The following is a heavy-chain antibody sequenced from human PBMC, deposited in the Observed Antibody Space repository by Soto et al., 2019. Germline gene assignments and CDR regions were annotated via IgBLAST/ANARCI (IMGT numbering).Heavy chain of an antibody. J-gene: IGHJ3*02. CDR2: IYWDDDK. CDR1: GFSLSTSGVG. CDR3: AHICSGGSCYSSYDAFDI. Sequence: QITLKESGPTLVNPTQTLTLTCTFSGFSLSTSGVGVGWIRQSPGKALEWLALIYWDDDKRYSPSLKSRLTITKDTSKNQVVLTMTNMDPVDTATYYCAHICSGGSCYSSYDAFDIWGQGTMVTVSS. V-gene: IGHV2-5*02. D-gene: IGHD2-15*01.